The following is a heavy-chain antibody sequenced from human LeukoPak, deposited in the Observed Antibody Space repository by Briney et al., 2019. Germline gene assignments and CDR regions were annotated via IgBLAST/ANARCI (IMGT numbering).Heavy chain of an antibody. Sequence: SVKVSCKASGGTFSSYAISWVRQAPGQGLEWMGGIIPIFGTANYAQKFQGRVTITADKSTSTGCMELSSLRSEDTAVYYCARDDGSGSYNVVYYGMDVWGKGTTVTVSS. CDR1: GGTFSSYA. CDR3: ARDDGSGSYNVVYYGMDV. V-gene: IGHV1-69*06. J-gene: IGHJ6*04. D-gene: IGHD3-10*01. CDR2: IIPIFGTA.